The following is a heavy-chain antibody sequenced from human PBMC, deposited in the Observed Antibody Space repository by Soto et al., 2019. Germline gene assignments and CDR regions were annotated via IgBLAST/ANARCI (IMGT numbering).Heavy chain of an antibody. V-gene: IGHV1-18*01. CDR2: ISAYNGNT. CDR1: GYIFSDYG. Sequence: ASVKVSCKSSGYIFSDYGITWVRQAPGQGLEWMGWISAYNGNTDYAQKFQDRLTLATDTSTSTAYMELRSLRSDDTALYYCARPVTPPDHLDIWGQGTMVTVSS. D-gene: IGHD4-4*01. CDR3: ARPVTPPDHLDI. J-gene: IGHJ3*02.